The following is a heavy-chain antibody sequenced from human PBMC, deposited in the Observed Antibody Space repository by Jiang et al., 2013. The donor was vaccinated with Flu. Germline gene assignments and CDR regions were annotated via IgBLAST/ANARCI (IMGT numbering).Heavy chain of an antibody. J-gene: IGHJ5*02. CDR1: GYTXTSYD. D-gene: IGHD6-19*01. Sequence: SGAEVKKPGASVKVSCKASGYTXTSYDINWVRQATGQGLEWMGWMNPNSGNTGYAQKFQGRVTMTRNTSISTAYMELGSLRSEDTAVYYCARGGFSSGWYWFDPWGQGTLVTVSS. V-gene: IGHV1-8*01. CDR3: ARGGFSSGWYWFDP. CDR2: MNPNSGNT.